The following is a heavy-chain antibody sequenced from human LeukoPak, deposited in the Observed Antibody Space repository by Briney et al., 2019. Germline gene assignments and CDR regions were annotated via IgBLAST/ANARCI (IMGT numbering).Heavy chain of an antibody. V-gene: IGHV4-39*01. Sequence: SETLSLICAVSGGSISDNNYYWAWIRHPPGKGLEWIGSSRYSGGTYYSPSLKSRVTMSVATYKHQSSLKLRSVTAADTAVYFCARQMLWFRGMDVWGQGTTVTVSS. CDR1: GGSISDNNYY. D-gene: IGHD5-18*01. CDR3: ARQMLWFRGMDV. CDR2: SRYSGGT. J-gene: IGHJ6*02.